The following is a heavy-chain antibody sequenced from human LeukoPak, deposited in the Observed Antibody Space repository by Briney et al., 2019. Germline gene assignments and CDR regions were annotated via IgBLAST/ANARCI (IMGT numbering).Heavy chain of an antibody. CDR2: ISAYNGNT. Sequence: GASVKVSCKASGYTFTSYGISWVRQAPGQGLEWMGWISAYNGNTNYAQKLQGRVTMTTDTSTSTAYMELRSLRSDDTAVYYCATVLDYDFWSGYYLYWGQGTLVTLSS. CDR1: GYTFTSYG. CDR3: ATVLDYDFWSGYYLY. D-gene: IGHD3-3*01. J-gene: IGHJ4*02. V-gene: IGHV1-18*01.